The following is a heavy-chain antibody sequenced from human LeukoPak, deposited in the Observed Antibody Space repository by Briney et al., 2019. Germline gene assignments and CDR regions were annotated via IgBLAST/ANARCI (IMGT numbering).Heavy chain of an antibody. CDR3: ARYGHSSVINYYYGMDV. Sequence: GASVKVSCKASGYTFTSYGISWVRQAPGQGLEWMGWISCYNGNTNYAQKLQGRVTMTTDTSTSTAYMELRSLRSDDTAVYYCARYGHSSVINYYYGMDVWGQGTTVTVSS. J-gene: IGHJ6*02. D-gene: IGHD6-19*01. CDR1: GYTFTSYG. CDR2: ISCYNGNT. V-gene: IGHV1-18*01.